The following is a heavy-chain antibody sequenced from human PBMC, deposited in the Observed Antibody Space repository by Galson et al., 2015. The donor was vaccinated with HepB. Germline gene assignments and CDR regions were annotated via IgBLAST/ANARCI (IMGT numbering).Heavy chain of an antibody. CDR1: GFTFSSYA. CDR2: ITGSGGST. Sequence: SLRLSCAASGFTFSSYAMSWVRQAPGKGLEWVSTITGSGGSTYYADSVKGRFTISRDNSKNSLYLQMHSLRVEDTAIYYCADDILTGYQKPGFDSWGQGTLVTVSS. D-gene: IGHD3-9*01. CDR3: ADDILTGYQKPGFDS. V-gene: IGHV3-23*01. J-gene: IGHJ4*02.